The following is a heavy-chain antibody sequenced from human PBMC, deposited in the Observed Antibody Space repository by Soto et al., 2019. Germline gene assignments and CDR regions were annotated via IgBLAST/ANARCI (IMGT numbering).Heavy chain of an antibody. CDR2: ISGSGGCT. Sequence: EVQLLESGGGLVQPGGSLRLSCAASGFTFSSYAMSWVRQAPGKGLEWGSAISGSGGCTYYADSVKGRFTISGDNSKNTLYLQMNSLRAEDTAVYYCARRSSGWYFEYWGQGTLVTVSS. J-gene: IGHJ4*02. CDR3: ARRSSGWYFEY. CDR1: GFTFSSYA. V-gene: IGHV3-23*01. D-gene: IGHD6-19*01.